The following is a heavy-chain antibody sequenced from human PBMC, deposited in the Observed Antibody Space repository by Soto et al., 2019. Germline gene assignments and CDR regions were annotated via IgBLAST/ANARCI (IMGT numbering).Heavy chain of an antibody. CDR1: GFTFSSYD. CDR2: IGTAGDT. CDR3: ARSIAAPPEDYYYYYGMDV. J-gene: IGHJ6*02. D-gene: IGHD6-6*01. Sequence: GGSLRLSCAAPGFTFSSYDMHWVRQATGKGLEWVSAIGTAGDTYYPGSVKVRFTISRENAKNSLYLQMNSLRAGDTAVYYCARSIAAPPEDYYYYYGMDVWGQGTTVTVSS. V-gene: IGHV3-13*01.